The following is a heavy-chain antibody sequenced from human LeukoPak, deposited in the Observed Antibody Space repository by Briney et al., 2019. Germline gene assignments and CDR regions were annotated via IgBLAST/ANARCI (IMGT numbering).Heavy chain of an antibody. J-gene: IGHJ6*03. CDR3: AKDGTPYYYYYMDV. Sequence: LAGGSLRLSCTVSGFTVSSNSMSWVRHAPGKGLEWVSGISWNSGSIGYADSVKGRFTISRDNAKNSLYLQMNSLRAEDMALYYCAKDGTPYYYYYMDVWGKGTTVTVSS. CDR1: GFTVSSNS. V-gene: IGHV3-9*03. CDR2: ISWNSGSI.